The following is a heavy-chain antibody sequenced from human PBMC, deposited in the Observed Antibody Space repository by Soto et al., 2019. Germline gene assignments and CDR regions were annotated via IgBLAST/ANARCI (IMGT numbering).Heavy chain of an antibody. V-gene: IGHV4-4*02. CDR2: IDHSGST. J-gene: IGHJ3*02. CDR1: GVSLSNHNL. Sequence: QVQLQESGPGLVKPSGTLSLTCAVSGVSLSNHNLWAWLRQAPGKGLEWIGEIDHSGSTNYNPSLNGRVTISLDRSKNQFSLKLSSVAAADTAVYYCARGIFYAFDIWGQGTMVTVSS. D-gene: IGHD3-9*01. CDR3: ARGIFYAFDI.